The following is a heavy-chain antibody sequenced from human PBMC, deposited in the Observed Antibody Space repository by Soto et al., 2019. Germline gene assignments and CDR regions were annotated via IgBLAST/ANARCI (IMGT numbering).Heavy chain of an antibody. CDR2: ITYSGFT. V-gene: IGHV4-30-4*01. Sequence: SETLSLTCTVSGDSLSSGDYYWSWIRQPPGKGLEWIGYITYSGFTYNNPSLKSRLSISVDTSKNQFSLRLSSVTAADTAVFYCARGTRIASAGYYFDFWGPGTLVTV. D-gene: IGHD6-25*01. J-gene: IGHJ4*02. CDR3: ARGTRIASAGYYFDF. CDR1: GDSLSSGDYY.